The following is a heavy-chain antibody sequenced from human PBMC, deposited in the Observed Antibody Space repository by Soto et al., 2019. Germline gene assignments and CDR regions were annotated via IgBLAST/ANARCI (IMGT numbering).Heavy chain of an antibody. V-gene: IGHV1-18*01. CDR2: ISVHNGNT. D-gene: IGHD3-22*01. CDR3: ARYYYDSKTFDY. Sequence: ASVKVSCKTSGYTFTRYGISWVRQAPGQGLEWMGWISVHNGNTKYAQKLQGRVTMTTDTSTSTAYMELRSLRSDDTAAYYCARYYYDSKTFDYWGQGTLVTVSS. CDR1: GYTFTRYG. J-gene: IGHJ4*02.